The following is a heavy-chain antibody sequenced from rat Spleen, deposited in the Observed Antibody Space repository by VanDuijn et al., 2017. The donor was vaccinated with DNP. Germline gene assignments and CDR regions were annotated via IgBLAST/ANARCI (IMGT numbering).Heavy chain of an antibody. CDR1: GYSITSNY. V-gene: IGHV3-1*01. D-gene: IGHD1-1*01. CDR3: ARWDHYIGFAY. J-gene: IGHJ3*01. Sequence: EVQLQESGPGLVKPSQSLSLTCSVTGYSITSNYWGWIRKFPGNKMEWMAYISYSGSTGYNPSLKSRISISRDTSKNQFFLQLNSVTTEDTATYYCARWDHYIGFAYWGQGTLVTVSS. CDR2: ISYSGST.